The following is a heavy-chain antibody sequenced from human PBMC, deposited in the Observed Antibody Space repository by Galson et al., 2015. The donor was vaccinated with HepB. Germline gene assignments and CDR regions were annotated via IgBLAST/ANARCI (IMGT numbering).Heavy chain of an antibody. J-gene: IGHJ3*02. CDR1: GYIFTGYY. V-gene: IGHV1-2*06. Sequence: SVKVSCKASGYIFTGYYIHWLRQAPGQGLEWMGRINPNSGSTNFAQKFQGRVTMTRDTSIRAVYMQLSRLRSDDTAVYYCARESRSGTYYKGQDDAFDIWGQGTLVTVSS. D-gene: IGHD3-10*01. CDR3: ARESRSGTYYKGQDDAFDI. CDR2: INPNSGST.